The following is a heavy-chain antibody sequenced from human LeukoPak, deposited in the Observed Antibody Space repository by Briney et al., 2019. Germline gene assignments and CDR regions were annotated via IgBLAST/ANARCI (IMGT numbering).Heavy chain of an antibody. CDR2: INHSGST. D-gene: IGHD6-19*01. J-gene: IGHJ4*02. V-gene: IGHV4-34*01. CDR1: GGSFSGYY. CDR3: AGIGWYREFDY. Sequence: SETLSLTCAVYGGSFSGYYWSWIRQPPGKGLEWIGEINHSGSTNYNPSLKSRVTISVDTSKNQFSLKLSSVTAADTAVYYCAGIGWYREFDYWGQGTLVTVSS.